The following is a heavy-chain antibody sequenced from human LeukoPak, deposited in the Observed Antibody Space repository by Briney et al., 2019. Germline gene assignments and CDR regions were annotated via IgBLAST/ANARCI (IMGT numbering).Heavy chain of an antibody. Sequence: GGSLRLSCAASGFTFDNYGMSWVRQAPGKGLEWVSGINWNGGSTGYADSVKGRFTISRDNAKNSLYLQMNSLRAEDTALYYCASSGLLVRAFDIWGQGTMVTVSS. CDR3: ASSGLLVRAFDI. J-gene: IGHJ3*02. V-gene: IGHV3-20*04. CDR2: INWNGGST. D-gene: IGHD2-8*02. CDR1: GFTFDNYG.